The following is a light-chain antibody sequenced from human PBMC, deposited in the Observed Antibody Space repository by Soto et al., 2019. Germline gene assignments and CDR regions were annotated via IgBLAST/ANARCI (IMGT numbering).Light chain of an antibody. J-gene: IGLJ1*01. CDR3: LSYAGSSTRV. Sequence: QSALTQPRSVSGSPGQSVTISCTGTSSDVGGYNYVSWYQQHPGKAPKLMIYDVTKRPSGAPDRFSGSKSGNTASLTISGLQGDDEADYYCLSYAGSSTRVFGTGTKLTVL. V-gene: IGLV2-11*01. CDR1: SSDVGGYNY. CDR2: DVT.